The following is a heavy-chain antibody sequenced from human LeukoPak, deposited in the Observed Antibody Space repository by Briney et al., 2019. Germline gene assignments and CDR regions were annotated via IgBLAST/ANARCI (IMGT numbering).Heavy chain of an antibody. CDR3: VRDGTMIVVTGFFDY. D-gene: IGHD3-22*01. J-gene: IGHJ4*02. V-gene: IGHV3-74*01. CDR1: GFTFSSYW. Sequence: GGSLRLSCAASGFTFSSYWMHWVRQVPGKGLVWVSRINSHGSSTSYADSVKGRFTISRDNSKNTIYLQMNSLRAEDTAVYYCVRDGTMIVVTGFFDYWGRGTLVTVSS. CDR2: INSHGSST.